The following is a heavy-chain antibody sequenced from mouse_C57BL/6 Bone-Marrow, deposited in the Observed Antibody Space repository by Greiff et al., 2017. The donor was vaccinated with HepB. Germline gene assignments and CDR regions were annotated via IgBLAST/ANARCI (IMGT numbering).Heavy chain of an antibody. CDR2: ISSGSSTI. CDR1: GFTFSDYG. Sequence: EVHLVESGGGLVKPGGSLKLSCAASGFTFSDYGMHWVRQAPEKGLEWVAYISSGSSTIDYADTVKGRFTLSRDNAKNTLFLQMTSLRSEDTAMYYCARPLLHWYFDVWGTGTTVTVSS. V-gene: IGHV5-17*01. CDR3: ARPLLHWYFDV. J-gene: IGHJ1*03. D-gene: IGHD1-1*01.